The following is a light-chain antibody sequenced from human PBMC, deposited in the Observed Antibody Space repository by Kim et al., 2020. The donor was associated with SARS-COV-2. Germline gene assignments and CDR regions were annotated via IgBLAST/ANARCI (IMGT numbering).Light chain of an antibody. J-gene: IGLJ2*01. CDR1: AGSEKY. CDR3: YSTGSSGNRV. CDR2: EHR. Sequence: PEQPSWYTCSQCAGSEKYAYWNPPGPGPAPLLFIYEHRQRPSGIPEGFSDSSSGTMATLTISGAQVEDEADCYFYSTGSSGNRVFGAGTQLTVL. V-gene: IGLV3-10*01.